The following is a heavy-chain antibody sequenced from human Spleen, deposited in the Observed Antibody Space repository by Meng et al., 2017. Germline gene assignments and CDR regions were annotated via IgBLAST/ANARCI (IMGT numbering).Heavy chain of an antibody. CDR3: ARGLRYSNYGWFDP. J-gene: IGHJ5*02. Sequence: QVHLQESGPGLVKPSQTLSLTCTVSGGSISSGDYYWSWLRQHPGEGLEWIGYIHSSGSTYYNPSLKSRVTISVDTSKNQFSLKLSSVTAADTAVYYCARGLRYSNYGWFDPWGQGTLVTVSS. CDR2: IHSSGST. D-gene: IGHD4-11*01. V-gene: IGHV4-31*03. CDR1: GGSISSGDYY.